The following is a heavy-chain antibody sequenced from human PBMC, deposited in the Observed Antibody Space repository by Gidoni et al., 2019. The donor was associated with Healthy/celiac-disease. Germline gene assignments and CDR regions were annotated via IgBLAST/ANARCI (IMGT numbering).Heavy chain of an antibody. V-gene: IGHV3-23*01. CDR1: GFTFSSYA. Sequence: EVQLLESGGGLVQPGGSLRLSCAASGFTFSSYAMSWVRQAPGKGLEWVSAISGSGGSTYYADSVKGRFTISRDNSKNTLYLQMNSLRAEDTAVYYCAKWTVVVVAATRPFDYWGQGTLVTVSS. CDR2: ISGSGGST. D-gene: IGHD2-15*01. CDR3: AKWTVVVVAATRPFDY. J-gene: IGHJ4*02.